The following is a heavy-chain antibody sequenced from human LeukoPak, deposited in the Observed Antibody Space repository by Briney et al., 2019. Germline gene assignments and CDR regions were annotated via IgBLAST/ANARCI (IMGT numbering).Heavy chain of an antibody. J-gene: IGHJ4*02. CDR3: ASIDY. Sequence: GGSLRLSCAASGFTFSNYAMHWVRQAPGKGLDWVAVISHDGSNINYADSVKGRFTISRDNSKNTLYLQMNSLRAEDTAVYYCASIDYWGQGTLVTVSS. V-gene: IGHV3-30-3*01. CDR1: GFTFSNYA. CDR2: ISHDGSNI.